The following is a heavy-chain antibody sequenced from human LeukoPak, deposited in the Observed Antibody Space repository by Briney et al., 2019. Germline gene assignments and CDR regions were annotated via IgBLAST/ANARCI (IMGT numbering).Heavy chain of an antibody. V-gene: IGHV4-39*01. CDR1: GGSMSSTSYY. J-gene: IGHJ4*02. CDR3: ATYDDYGSGSYYSFDF. Sequence: SETLSLTCTVSGGSMSSTSYYWGWIRQPPGKGLEWFGSIYYSGSIYYNPSLKSRCTVSADTSKNQFSLKLSSVTAAHTAVFNCATYDDYGSGSYYSFDFWGQGTLVTVSS. CDR2: IYYSGSI. D-gene: IGHD3-10*01.